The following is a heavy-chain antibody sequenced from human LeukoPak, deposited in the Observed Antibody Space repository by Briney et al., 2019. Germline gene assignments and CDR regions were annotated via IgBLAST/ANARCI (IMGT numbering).Heavy chain of an antibody. CDR1: GYSSTDYY. D-gene: IGHD5-12*01. J-gene: IGHJ3*01. V-gene: IGHV1-2*02. CDR3: ALWEIVHYAFDS. Sequence: ASVKVSCKASGYSSTDYYMHWVRQAPGQGLEWMGWINPNSGGTNYAQKFQGRVTMTRDTSISTAYMELNRLRSDDTAVYYCALWEIVHYAFDSWGQGTMVTVSS. CDR2: INPNSGGT.